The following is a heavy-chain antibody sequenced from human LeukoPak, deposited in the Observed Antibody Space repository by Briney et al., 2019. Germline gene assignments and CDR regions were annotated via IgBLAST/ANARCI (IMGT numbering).Heavy chain of an antibody. CDR2: ISYDGSNK. D-gene: IGHD2-2*01. J-gene: IGHJ6*04. Sequence: GGSLRLSCAASGFTFSSYAMHWARQAPGKGLEWVAVISYDGSNKYYADSVKGRFTTSRDNSKNTLYLQMNSLRAEDTAVYYCARVLCRDIVVVPAENYYGMDVWGKGTTVTVSS. CDR1: GFTFSSYA. CDR3: ARVLCRDIVVVPAENYYGMDV. V-gene: IGHV3-30*04.